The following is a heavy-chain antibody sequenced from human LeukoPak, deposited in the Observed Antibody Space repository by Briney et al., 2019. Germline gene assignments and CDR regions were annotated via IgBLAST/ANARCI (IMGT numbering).Heavy chain of an antibody. V-gene: IGHV3-21*01. CDR3: AKIASRFFYYMDV. J-gene: IGHJ6*03. CDR2: ISTMSNYI. Sequence: PGGSLSLSCAASGFDFSTYAINWVRQAPGQGMDWVSSISTMSNYIFYGDSVKGRFTISRDNAKNSLYLQMNSLRAEDTAVYYCAKIASRFFYYMDVWGKGTTVTVSS. CDR1: GFDFSTYA. D-gene: IGHD6-13*01.